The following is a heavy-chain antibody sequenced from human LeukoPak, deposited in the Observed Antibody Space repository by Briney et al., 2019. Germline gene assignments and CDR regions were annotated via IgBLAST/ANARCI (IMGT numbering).Heavy chain of an antibody. V-gene: IGHV4-39*07. Sequence: SETLSLTCTVSGGSISSSGYYWGWIRQPPGKGLEWIGSIYYSGSTYYNPSLKSRVTISVDTSKNQFSLKLSSVTAADTAVYYCARRGSGSYYKEDYYGMDVWGQGTTVTVSS. J-gene: IGHJ6*02. D-gene: IGHD3-10*01. CDR2: IYYSGST. CDR1: GGSISSSGYY. CDR3: ARRGSGSYYKEDYYGMDV.